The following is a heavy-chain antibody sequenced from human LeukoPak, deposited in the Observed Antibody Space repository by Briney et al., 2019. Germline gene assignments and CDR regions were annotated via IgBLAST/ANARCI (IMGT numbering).Heavy chain of an antibody. J-gene: IGHJ5*02. V-gene: IGHV1-2*02. CDR1: GYTFSGYY. D-gene: IGHD6-13*01. CDR2: INPNSGGT. CDR3: ARDSTSSSWYRRGWFDP. Sequence: GASVKVSCKASGYTFSGYYTHWVRQAPGQGLEWMGWINPNSGGTNYAQKFQGRVTMTRDTSISTAYMELSRLRSDDTAVYYCARDSTSSSWYRRGWFDPWGQGTLVTVSS.